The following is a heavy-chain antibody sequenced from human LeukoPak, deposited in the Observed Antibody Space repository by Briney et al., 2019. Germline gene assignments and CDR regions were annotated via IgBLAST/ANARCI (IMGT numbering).Heavy chain of an antibody. CDR3: ARRRDYDGSGYLE. V-gene: IGHV4-39*01. CDR1: GGSISRSDSY. CDR2: LYYTGRT. J-gene: IGHJ1*01. Sequence: KPSETLSLTCSVSGGSISRSDSYWNWVRQPPGKGLEWNWTLYYTGRTYYSPSLTSRVTMSVDTSNNQFSLYLMSVTAGDTAGYDCARRRDYDGSGYLEWGQGSLLSVSS. D-gene: IGHD3-22*01.